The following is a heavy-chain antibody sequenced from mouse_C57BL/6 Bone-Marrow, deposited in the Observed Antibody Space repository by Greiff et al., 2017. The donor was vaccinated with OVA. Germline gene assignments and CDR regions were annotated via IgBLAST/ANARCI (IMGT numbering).Heavy chain of an antibody. J-gene: IGHJ3*01. CDR2: INYDGSST. Sequence: DVMLVESEGGLVQPGSSMKLSCTASGFTFSDYYMAWVRQVPEKGLEWVANINYDGSSTYYLDSLKSRFIISRDNAKNILYLQMSSLKSEDTATYYCARDDGYYTGGFAYWGQGTLVTVSA. V-gene: IGHV5-16*01. CDR1: GFTFSDYY. CDR3: ARDDGYYTGGFAY. D-gene: IGHD2-3*01.